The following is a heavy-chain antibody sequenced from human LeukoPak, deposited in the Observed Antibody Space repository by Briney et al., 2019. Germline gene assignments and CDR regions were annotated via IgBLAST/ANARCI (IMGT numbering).Heavy chain of an antibody. CDR3: AKYRNGGLLWFGSRGYYMDV. Sequence: GGSLRLSCAASGFTFSSYGMSWVRQAPGKGLEWVSAISGSGGSTYYADSVKGRFTISRDNSKNTLYLQMNSLRAEDTAVYYCAKYRNGGLLWFGSRGYYMDVWGKGTTVTISS. J-gene: IGHJ6*03. V-gene: IGHV3-23*01. CDR1: GFTFSSYG. D-gene: IGHD3-10*01. CDR2: ISGSGGST.